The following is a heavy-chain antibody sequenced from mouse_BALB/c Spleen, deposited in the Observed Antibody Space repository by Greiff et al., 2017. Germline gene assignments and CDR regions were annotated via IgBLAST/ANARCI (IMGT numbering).Heavy chain of an antibody. CDR2: ISSGSSTI. CDR1: GFTFSSFG. V-gene: IGHV5-17*02. Sequence: DVKLVESGGGLVQPGGSRKLSCAASGFTFSSFGMHWVRQAPEKGLEWVAYISSGSSTIYYADTVKGRFTISRDNPKNTLFLQMTSLRSEDTAMYYCARGILLERYFDVWGAGTTVTVSS. D-gene: IGHD2-10*01. J-gene: IGHJ1*01. CDR3: ARGILLERYFDV.